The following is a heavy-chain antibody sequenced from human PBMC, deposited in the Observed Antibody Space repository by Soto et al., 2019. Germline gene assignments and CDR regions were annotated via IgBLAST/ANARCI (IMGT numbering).Heavy chain of an antibody. D-gene: IGHD5-18*01. V-gene: IGHV4-39*07. Sequence: SETLSLTCTVSGGSISSSSYYWGWIRQPPGKGLEWIGSIYYSGSTYYNPSLKSRVTISVDTSKNQFSLKLSSVTAAATAVYYCARPLYSYGPMDVWGQGTTVTVSS. CDR1: GGSISSSSYY. J-gene: IGHJ6*02. CDR3: ARPLYSYGPMDV. CDR2: IYYSGST.